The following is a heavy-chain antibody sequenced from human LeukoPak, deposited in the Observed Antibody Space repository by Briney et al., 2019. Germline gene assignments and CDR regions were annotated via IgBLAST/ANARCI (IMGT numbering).Heavy chain of an antibody. Sequence: GGSLRLSCAASGITFSSYGMHWVRQAPGKGLEWVAVISYDGSNKYYVDSVKGRFTISRDNSKNMLYLQMNSLRAEDTAVYYCAKDHLWFGELTWDAFDIWGQGTMVTVSS. D-gene: IGHD3-10*01. CDR3: AKDHLWFGELTWDAFDI. CDR1: GITFSSYG. CDR2: ISYDGSNK. J-gene: IGHJ3*02. V-gene: IGHV3-30*18.